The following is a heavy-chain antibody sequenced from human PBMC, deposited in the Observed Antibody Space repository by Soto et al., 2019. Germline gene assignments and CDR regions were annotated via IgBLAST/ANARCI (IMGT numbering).Heavy chain of an antibody. CDR3: AKDHNSSWFPRAGFDY. CDR1: GFTFSSYG. J-gene: IGHJ4*02. V-gene: IGHV3-30*18. Sequence: GGSLRLSCAASGFTFSSYGMHWVRQAPGKGLEWVAVISYDGSNKYYAESVKGRFTISRDNSKNTLYLQMKSLRAEDTAVYYCAKDHNSSWFPRAGFDYLGQGTLVTVSS. D-gene: IGHD6-13*01. CDR2: ISYDGSNK.